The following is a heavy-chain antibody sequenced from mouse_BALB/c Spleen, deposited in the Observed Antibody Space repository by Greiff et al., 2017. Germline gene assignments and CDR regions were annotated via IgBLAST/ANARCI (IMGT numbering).Heavy chain of an antibody. CDR2: IYPGSGST. CDR3: TRYDYDDGVLDY. J-gene: IGHJ2*01. Sequence: LQQPGSELVRPGASVKLSCKASGYTFTSYWMHWVKQRPGQGLEWIGNIYPGSGSTNYDEKFKSKATLTVDTSSSTAYMQLSSLTSEDSAVYYCTRYDYDDGVLDYWGQGTTLTVSS. V-gene: IGHV1S22*01. D-gene: IGHD2-4*01. CDR1: GYTFTSYW.